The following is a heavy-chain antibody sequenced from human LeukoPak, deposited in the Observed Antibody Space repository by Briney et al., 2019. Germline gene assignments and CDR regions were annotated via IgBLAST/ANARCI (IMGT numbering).Heavy chain of an antibody. CDR1: GGSFSDYY. CDR3: SNQVLDPGKYSFDY. CDR2: INHGGST. D-gene: IGHD2-8*02. V-gene: IGHV4-34*01. J-gene: IGHJ4*02. Sequence: PSETLSLTCAVYGGSFSDYYWSWIRQPPGKGLEWIGKINHGGSTSYNPSLKSRVTISVDTSKNQFSLMLSSVTAADTAVYYCSNQVLDPGKYSFDYWGQGTLVTVSS.